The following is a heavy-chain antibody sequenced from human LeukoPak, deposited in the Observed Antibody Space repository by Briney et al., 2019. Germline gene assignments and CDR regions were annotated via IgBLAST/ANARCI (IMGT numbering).Heavy chain of an antibody. CDR2: IYYNGST. V-gene: IGHV4-31*03. D-gene: IGHD3-22*01. CDR3: VRNFDSYNAFDI. J-gene: IGHJ3*02. Sequence: SETLSLTCTVSGGSISSGGYYWSWIRQHPGKGLEWIGYIYYNGSTYYNPSLKSRLTISGDTSKNQFSLKLSSVTAADTAVYYCVRNFDSYNAFDIWGQGTMVTVSS. CDR1: GGSISSGGYY.